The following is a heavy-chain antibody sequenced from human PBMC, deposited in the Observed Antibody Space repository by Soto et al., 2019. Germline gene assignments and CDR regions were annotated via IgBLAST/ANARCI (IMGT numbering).Heavy chain of an antibody. D-gene: IGHD2-15*01. CDR1: SGSITENYY. CDR3: AISPRSPTLRIFDF. V-gene: IGHV4-59*01. J-gene: IGHJ3*01. Sequence: SEPLSLTCTVSSGSITENYYWTWIRQSPGKGLEWIGYVFHTGTTHYNPSLESRVTLSISTSKNQFSLTLTSVAASDTAIYYCAISPRSPTLRIFDFWCPGTMVSVSS. CDR2: VFHTGTT.